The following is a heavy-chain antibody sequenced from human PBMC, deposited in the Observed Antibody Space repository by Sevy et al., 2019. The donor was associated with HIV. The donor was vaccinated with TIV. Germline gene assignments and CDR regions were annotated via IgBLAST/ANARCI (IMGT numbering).Heavy chain of an antibody. CDR1: GGSISSYY. D-gene: IGHD6-13*01. Sequence: SETLSLTCTVSGGSISSYYWSWIRQPAGKGLEWIGRIYTSGSTNYNPSLKSRVTMSVDTSKNQFSLKLRSVTAADTAVYYCARDRGAAAGYYYYMDVWGKGTTVTVSS. J-gene: IGHJ6*03. V-gene: IGHV4-4*07. CDR2: IYTSGST. CDR3: ARDRGAAAGYYYYMDV.